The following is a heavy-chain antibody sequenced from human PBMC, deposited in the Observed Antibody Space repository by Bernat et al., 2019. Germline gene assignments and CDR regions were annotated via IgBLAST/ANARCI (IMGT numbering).Heavy chain of an antibody. D-gene: IGHD3-3*01. J-gene: IGHJ4*02. V-gene: IGHV3-23*01. CDR3: AKGEWTFDS. Sequence: EVQLLESGGGLVQPGGSLRLSRAASGFSFNNYAMTWVRQAPGKGLEWVSVISISGGTTSYADSVKGRFIISRDNSKNRLYLQMNSLRAEDTAVYYCAKGEWTFDSWGQGTRVTVSS. CDR1: GFSFNNYA. CDR2: ISISGGTT.